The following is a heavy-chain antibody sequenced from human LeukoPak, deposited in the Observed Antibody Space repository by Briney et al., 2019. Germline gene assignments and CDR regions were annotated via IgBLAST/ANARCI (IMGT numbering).Heavy chain of an antibody. V-gene: IGHV4-39*07. Sequence: PSETLSLTCTVSGGSISSSSYYWGWIRQPPGKGLEWIGSIYYSGSTYYNPSLKSRVTISVDTSKNQFSLKLSSVTAADTAVYYCARDVRGSSWYSRWFDPWGQGTLVTVSS. CDR2: IYYSGST. CDR1: GGSISSSSYY. CDR3: ARDVRGSSWYSRWFDP. D-gene: IGHD6-13*01. J-gene: IGHJ5*02.